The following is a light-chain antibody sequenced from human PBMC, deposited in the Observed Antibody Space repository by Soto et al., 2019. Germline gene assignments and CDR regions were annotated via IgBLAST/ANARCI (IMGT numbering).Light chain of an antibody. CDR1: QGISNY. V-gene: IGKV1-27*01. J-gene: IGKJ3*01. Sequence: DIQMTQSPSSLSASVGDRVTITCRASQGISNYLAWYQQKPGKVPQLLIYGATTLQAGVPSRFSGTGSGTDFTLTITTPQPDDVATDYGQEYNSAPFTSGPRTKVDVK. CDR3: QEYNSAPFT. CDR2: GAT.